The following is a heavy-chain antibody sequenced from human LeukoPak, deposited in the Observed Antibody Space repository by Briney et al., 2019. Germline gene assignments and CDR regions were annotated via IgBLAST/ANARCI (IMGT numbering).Heavy chain of an antibody. V-gene: IGHV7-4-1*02. Sequence: ASVKVSCKASGYTFSNYAMNWVRQAPGQGLEWMGWINTNTGNPTYAQGFTGRFVFSLDTSVSTAYLQISSLKAEDTAVYYCARDRRYCSSTSCSIREDAFDIWGQGTMVTVSS. CDR1: GYTFSNYA. J-gene: IGHJ3*02. CDR3: ARDRRYCSSTSCSIREDAFDI. CDR2: INTNTGNP. D-gene: IGHD2-2*01.